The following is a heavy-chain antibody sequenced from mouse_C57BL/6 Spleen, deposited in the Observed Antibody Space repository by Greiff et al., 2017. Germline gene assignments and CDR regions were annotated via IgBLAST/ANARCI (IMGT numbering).Heavy chain of an antibody. D-gene: IGHD1-1*01. Sequence: QVQLKQSGPELVKPGASVKISCKASGYSFTSYYIHWVKQRPGQGLEWIGWIYPGSGNTKYNEKFKGKATLTADTSSSTAYMQLSSLTSEDSAVYYCARVYYYGSSLFDYWGQGTTLTVSS. V-gene: IGHV1-66*01. CDR3: ARVYYYGSSLFDY. J-gene: IGHJ2*01. CDR1: GYSFTSYY. CDR2: IYPGSGNT.